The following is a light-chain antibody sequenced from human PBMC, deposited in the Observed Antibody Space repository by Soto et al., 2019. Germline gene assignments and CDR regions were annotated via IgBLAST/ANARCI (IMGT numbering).Light chain of an antibody. CDR3: QQYKNWPPYT. CDR1: HSVSSN. V-gene: IGKV3-15*01. CDR2: GAS. J-gene: IGKJ2*01. Sequence: EIVMTQSPATLSVSPGERATLSCRASHSVSSNLAWYQQKPGQAPRLLIYGASTRATGIPARFSGSGSETEFTLTISSLQSEDFAIYYCQQYKNWPPYTCGQGTNLEIK.